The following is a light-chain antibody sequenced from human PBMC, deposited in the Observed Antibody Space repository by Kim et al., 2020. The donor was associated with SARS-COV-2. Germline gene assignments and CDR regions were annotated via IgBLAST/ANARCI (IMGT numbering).Light chain of an antibody. CDR3: NSRDSSGNRV. Sequence: SSELTQDPAVSVALGQTVRITCQGDSLRSYYASWYQQKPGQAPVLVIYGKNSRPSGIPDRFSGSSSGNTASLTITGAQAEDEADYYCNSRDSSGNRVFGGGTQLTVL. CDR2: GKN. CDR1: SLRSYY. J-gene: IGLJ3*02. V-gene: IGLV3-19*01.